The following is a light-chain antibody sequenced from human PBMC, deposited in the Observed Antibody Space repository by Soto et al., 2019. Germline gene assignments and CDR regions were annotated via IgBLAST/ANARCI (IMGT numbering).Light chain of an antibody. CDR3: KSYAGSNPYV. J-gene: IGLJ1*01. CDR1: KNDIGVYDF. V-gene: IGLV2-8*01. Sequence: QSALTQPPSASGSPGQSVTISCTGTKNDIGVYDFVSWYQHHPGKAPRLIIYEVVQRPSGVPDRFSGSKSGNTASLTVSGLQAADEADYFCKSYAGSNPYVFGSGTKLPVL. CDR2: EVV.